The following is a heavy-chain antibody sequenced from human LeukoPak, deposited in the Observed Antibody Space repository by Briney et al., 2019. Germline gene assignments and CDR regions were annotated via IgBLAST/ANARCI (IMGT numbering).Heavy chain of an antibody. CDR1: GFTFSRYA. D-gene: IGHD2-2*01. V-gene: IGHV3-30*10. J-gene: IGHJ1*01. CDR3: ARALGPEIPAATRDFQH. CDR2: ISDDGSYT. Sequence: GGSLRLSCAASGFTFSRYAMHWVRQAPGKGLEWVAVISDDGSYTEYTDSVRGRIVISRDTSKNTVYLQMNSLRGEDTAVYYCARALGPEIPAATRDFQHWGQGTLVTVSS.